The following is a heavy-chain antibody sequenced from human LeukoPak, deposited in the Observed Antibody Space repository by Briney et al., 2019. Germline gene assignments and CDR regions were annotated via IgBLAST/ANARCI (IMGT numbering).Heavy chain of an antibody. CDR2: MNPNSGNT. V-gene: IGHV1-8*01. Sequence: ASVKVSCKASGYTFTSYDINWVRQATGQGLEWMGWMNPNSGNTGYAQKFQGRVTMTRNTSISTAYMELSSLRSEDTAVYYCAEGYSSSPGWFDPWGQGTLVTVSS. CDR3: AEGYSSSPGWFDP. J-gene: IGHJ5*02. D-gene: IGHD6-13*01. CDR1: GYTFTSYD.